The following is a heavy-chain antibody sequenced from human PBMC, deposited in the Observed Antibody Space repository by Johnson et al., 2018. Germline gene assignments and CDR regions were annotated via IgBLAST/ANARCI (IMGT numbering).Heavy chain of an antibody. CDR2: IKGDRSDK. J-gene: IGHJ6*03. CDR3: ARGDYYYYMDV. V-gene: IGHV3-7*01. Sequence: VQLVQSGGGLVQPGGSLRLSCVASGFSFSTYWMAWVRQAPGKGLEWVANIKGDRSDKYYVDSVRGRFMFSRDNAKNSLYLEMNSLRAEDTAVYYCARGDYYYYMDVWGKGTTVTVSS. CDR1: GFSFSTYW.